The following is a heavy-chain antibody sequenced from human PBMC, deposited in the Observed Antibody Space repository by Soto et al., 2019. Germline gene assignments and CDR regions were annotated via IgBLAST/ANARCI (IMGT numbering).Heavy chain of an antibody. J-gene: IGHJ4*02. V-gene: IGHV1-3*01. Sequence: QVQLVQSGAEVKKPGASVKVSCKASGYTFTSYAMHWVRQAPGQRLEWMGWINAGNGNTKYSQKFQGRVTITRDTTASTAYMELSSLRSEDTAVYYCAREYSSGWLYFDYWGQGTLVTVSS. CDR2: INAGNGNT. D-gene: IGHD6-19*01. CDR1: GYTFTSYA. CDR3: AREYSSGWLYFDY.